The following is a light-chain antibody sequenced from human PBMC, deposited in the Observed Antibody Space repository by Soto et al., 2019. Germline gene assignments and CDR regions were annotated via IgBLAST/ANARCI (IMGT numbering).Light chain of an antibody. V-gene: IGKV3-15*01. CDR2: GAS. Sequence: EMVLTQSPDTLSLSPGEGATLSCKASQSVSSSYLAWYQQRPGQAPRLLIYGASTRATGIPARFSGSGSGTEFTLTISSLQSEDFAVYYCQQYNNWPPWTFGQGTKVDIK. CDR1: QSVSSSY. J-gene: IGKJ1*01. CDR3: QQYNNWPPWT.